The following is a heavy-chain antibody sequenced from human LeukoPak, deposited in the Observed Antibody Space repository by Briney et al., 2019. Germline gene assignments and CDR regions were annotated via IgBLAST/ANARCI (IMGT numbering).Heavy chain of an antibody. CDR1: GFTFSSYG. CDR3: ARGGYCSSPTCGNWFDP. D-gene: IGHD2-2*01. CDR2: ISYDGSNK. J-gene: IGHJ5*02. Sequence: PGGSLRLSCAASGFTFSSYGMHWVRQAPGKGLEWVAVISYDGSNKYYADSVKGRFTISRDNSKNTLYLQMGSLRPEDVAVYYCARGGYCSSPTCGNWFDPWGQGTLVTVSS. V-gene: IGHV3-30*03.